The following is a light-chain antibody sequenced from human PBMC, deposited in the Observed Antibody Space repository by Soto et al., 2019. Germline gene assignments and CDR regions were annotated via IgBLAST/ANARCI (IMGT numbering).Light chain of an antibody. CDR2: RNN. CDR1: SSNIETNY. Sequence: SVLTQSPSASGTPGQRVTISCSGSSSNIETNYVYWYHQLPGTAPKLLIYRNNERPSGVPDRFSGSKSGTSASLAISGLRSEDEADYYCAVWDDSLSGPVFGGGTKVTVL. V-gene: IGLV1-47*01. J-gene: IGLJ3*02. CDR3: AVWDDSLSGPV.